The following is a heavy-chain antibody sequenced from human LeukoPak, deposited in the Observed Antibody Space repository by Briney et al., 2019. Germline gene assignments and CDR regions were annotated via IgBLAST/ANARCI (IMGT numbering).Heavy chain of an antibody. CDR3: ARPLRTITIFGVASYFDY. CDR1: GYTFTSYG. CDR2: ISAYNGNT. J-gene: IGHJ4*02. D-gene: IGHD3-3*01. Sequence: GPVKVSCKASGYTFTSYGISWVRQAPGQGLEWMGWISAYNGNTNYAQKLQGRVTMTTDTSTSTAYMELRSLRSDDTAVYYCARPLRTITIFGVASYFDYWGQGTLVTVSS. V-gene: IGHV1-18*01.